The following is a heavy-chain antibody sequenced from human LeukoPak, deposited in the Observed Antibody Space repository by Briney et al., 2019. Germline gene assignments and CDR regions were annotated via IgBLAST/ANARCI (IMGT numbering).Heavy chain of an antibody. D-gene: IGHD2-2*01. J-gene: IGHJ4*02. Sequence: PSETLSLTCTVSGGSISHYYWSWIRQPPGEGLEWIGYIYYSGKTNYNPSLKSRVTISVDTSKNQFSLNLSSVTAADTAVYYCARVVPAAYYFDYWGQGTLVTVSS. CDR2: IYYSGKT. V-gene: IGHV4-59*01. CDR3: ARVVPAAYYFDY. CDR1: GGSISHYY.